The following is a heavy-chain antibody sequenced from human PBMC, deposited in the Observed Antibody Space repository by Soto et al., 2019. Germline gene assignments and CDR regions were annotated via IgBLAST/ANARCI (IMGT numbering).Heavy chain of an antibody. Sequence: SSETLSLTCTVSGGSISSYYWSWIRQHPGKGLGWIGYIYYSGSTYYNPSLKSRVTISVDTSKNQFSLKLSSVTAADTAVYYCARETRMVRGVISSPLGYYYYGMDVWGQGTTVTVSS. V-gene: IGHV4-59*06. CDR3: ARETRMVRGVISSPLGYYYYGMDV. CDR2: IYYSGST. CDR1: GGSISSYY. D-gene: IGHD3-10*01. J-gene: IGHJ6*02.